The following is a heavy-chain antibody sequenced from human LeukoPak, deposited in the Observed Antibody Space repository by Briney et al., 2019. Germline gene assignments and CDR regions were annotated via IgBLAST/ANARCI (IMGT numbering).Heavy chain of an antibody. J-gene: IGHJ3*02. CDR2: INHSGST. D-gene: IGHD1-26*01. CDR1: GGPFSGYY. Sequence: SETLSLTCAVYGGPFSGYYWSWIRQPPGKGLEWIGEINHSGSTNYNPSLKSRVTISVDTSKNQFSLKLSSVTAADTAVYYCARGEYSGSYYGGGSSAFDIWGQGTMVTVSS. CDR3: ARGEYSGSYYGGGSSAFDI. V-gene: IGHV4-34*01.